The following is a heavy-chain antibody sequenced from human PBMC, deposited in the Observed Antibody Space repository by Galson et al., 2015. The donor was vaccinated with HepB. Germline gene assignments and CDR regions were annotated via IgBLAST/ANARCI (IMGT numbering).Heavy chain of an antibody. CDR2: INAGNGNT. D-gene: IGHD3-10*01. Sequence: SVKVSCKASGYTFTSYAMHWVRQAPGQRLEWMGWINAGNGNTKYSQKFQGRVTITRDTSASTAYMELSSPRAEDTAVYYCARGGYYGSGSYPPFDYWGQGTLVTASS. J-gene: IGHJ4*02. CDR1: GYTFTSYA. V-gene: IGHV1-3*01. CDR3: ARGGYYGSGSYPPFDY.